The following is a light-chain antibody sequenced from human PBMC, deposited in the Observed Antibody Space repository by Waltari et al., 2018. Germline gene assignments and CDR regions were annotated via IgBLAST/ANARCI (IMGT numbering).Light chain of an antibody. Sequence: QSALTQPASVSGSPGQSITISCTGTSSDVAGSNYVSWYQHHPGTTPNLIIFDVNRRPSGVSHRFSGSKSGNTASLTISGLQAEVEADYYCGSYTTRATHVFGIGTKVTVL. CDR3: GSYTTRATHV. CDR1: SSDVAGSNY. CDR2: DVN. J-gene: IGLJ1*01. V-gene: IGLV2-14*03.